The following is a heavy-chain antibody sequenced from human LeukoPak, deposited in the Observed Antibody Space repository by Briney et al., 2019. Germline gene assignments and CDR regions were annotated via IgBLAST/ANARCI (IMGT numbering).Heavy chain of an antibody. CDR3: ATRVPHSGYDYYYYYMDV. D-gene: IGHD5-12*01. V-gene: IGHV1-69*06. CDR1: GRTFSSYA. Sequence: ASVKVSCKAFGRTFSSYAISWVRRAPGQGREWMGGIIPMIETTNYAQKFQGRVTITADKSTSTVYMDLSSLRSEDTALYYCATRVPHSGYDYYYYYMDVWGKGTTVTVSS. CDR2: IIPMIETT. J-gene: IGHJ6*03.